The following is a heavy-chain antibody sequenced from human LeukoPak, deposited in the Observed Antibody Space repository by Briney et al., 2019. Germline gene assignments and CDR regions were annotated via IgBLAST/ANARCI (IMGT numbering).Heavy chain of an antibody. Sequence: GGSLRLSCAASGFTFSSYWMSGVRQATGKGRGWVANIKQEGGEKYYVDSVKGRFTISRDNAKNSLYLQMDSLRAEDTAVYYCARVNYGGNSPYFYYWGQGTLVTVSS. D-gene: IGHD4-23*01. CDR1: GFTFSSYW. CDR3: ARVNYGGNSPYFYY. V-gene: IGHV3-7*01. CDR2: IKQEGGEK. J-gene: IGHJ4*02.